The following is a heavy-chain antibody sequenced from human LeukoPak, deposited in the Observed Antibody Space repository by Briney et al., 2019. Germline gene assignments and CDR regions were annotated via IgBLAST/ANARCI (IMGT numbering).Heavy chain of an antibody. CDR3: AKVGREDSSWYIYYYGMDV. CDR2: ISGSGGST. V-gene: IGHV3-23*01. Sequence: QPGGSLRLSCAASGFTFSSYAMSWVRQAPGKGLEWVSAISGSGGSTYYADSVKGRFTISRDNSKNTLYLQMNSLRAEDTAVYYCAKVGREDSSWYIYYYGMDVWGQGTTVTVS. D-gene: IGHD6-13*01. CDR1: GFTFSSYA. J-gene: IGHJ6*02.